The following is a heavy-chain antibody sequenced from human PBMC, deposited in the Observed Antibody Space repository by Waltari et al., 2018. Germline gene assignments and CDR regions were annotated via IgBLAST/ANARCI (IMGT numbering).Heavy chain of an antibody. J-gene: IGHJ4*02. Sequence: EVQLVESGGGLVQPGGSLNLSCAASGFTFSGSAMHWVRQASGKGLEWVGRIRSKANSYATAYAASVKGRFTISRDDSKNTAYLQMNSLKTEDTAVYYCTTHDYSNNDYWGQGTLVTVSS. CDR3: TTHDYSNNDY. CDR1: GFTFSGSA. V-gene: IGHV3-73*02. CDR2: IRSKANSYAT. D-gene: IGHD4-4*01.